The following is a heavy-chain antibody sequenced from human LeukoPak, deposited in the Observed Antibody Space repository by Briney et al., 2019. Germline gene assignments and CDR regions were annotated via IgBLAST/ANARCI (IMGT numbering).Heavy chain of an antibody. CDR2: INHSGST. J-gene: IGHJ4*02. Sequence: SETLSLTCAVYGGSFSGYYWSWIRQPPGKGLEWIGEINHSGSTNYNPSLKSRVTISVDTSKNQFSLKLSSVTAADTAVYYCARVGGYDEFGYSSSWYPIDYWGQGTLVTVSS. D-gene: IGHD6-13*01. CDR1: GGSFSGYY. CDR3: ARVGGYDEFGYSSSWYPIDY. V-gene: IGHV4-34*01.